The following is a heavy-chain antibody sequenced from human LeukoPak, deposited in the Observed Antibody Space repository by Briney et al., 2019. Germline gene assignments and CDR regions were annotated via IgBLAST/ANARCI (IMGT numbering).Heavy chain of an antibody. CDR1: GGTFSSYA. Sequence: GASVKVSCKASGGTFSSYAISWVRQAPGQGLEWMGGIIPIFGTANYAQKFQGRVTITTDESTSTAYMELSSLRSEDTAVYYCARDRVDSEWHYHPMFDYWGQGALVTVSS. CDR3: ARDRVDSEWHYHPMFDY. V-gene: IGHV1-69*05. D-gene: IGHD1-7*01. CDR2: IIPIFGTA. J-gene: IGHJ4*02.